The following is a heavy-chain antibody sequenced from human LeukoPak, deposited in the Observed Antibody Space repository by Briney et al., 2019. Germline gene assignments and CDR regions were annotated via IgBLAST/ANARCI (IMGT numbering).Heavy chain of an antibody. V-gene: IGHV3-66*02. J-gene: IGHJ4*01. CDR2: MYTWGSA. CDR1: GITLNTND. D-gene: IGHD4-23*01. Sequence: GGSLRLSSAASGITLNTNDMNWVSQAPGKCLEWVYIMYTWGSAFYTDAVKGRLTVTRDGSKNMMFLQMNPLRPDDTAMYYCVRQGGGDNCRWGQGALVTVSS. CDR3: VRQGGGDNCR.